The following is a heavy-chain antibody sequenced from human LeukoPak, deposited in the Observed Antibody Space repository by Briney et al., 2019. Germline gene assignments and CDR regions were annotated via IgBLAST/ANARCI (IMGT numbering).Heavy chain of an antibody. V-gene: IGHV3-7*04. CDR1: GFTLSSYW. J-gene: IGHJ4*02. CDR2: IKQDGSEI. Sequence: GSLRLSCAASGFTLSSYWMSWVRRAPGKGLEWVANIKQDGSEINYVDSVKGRFTISRDNAKNSMLLQMNSLRAEDTAVYYCARADYGGNLFFDYWGQGALVTVSS. CDR3: ARADYGGNLFFDY. D-gene: IGHD4-23*01.